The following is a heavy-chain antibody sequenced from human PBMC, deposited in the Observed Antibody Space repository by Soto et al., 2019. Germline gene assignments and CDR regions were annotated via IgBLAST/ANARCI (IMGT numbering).Heavy chain of an antibody. CDR2: IGSRDI. Sequence: GGSLRLSCGASGFTFSVFXXSWVRQAPGKGLEWGSTIGSRDIYDADAVKGRFTISRDNSRNTVALQMTSLRADDTAVYYCAKDHFKGNGRFDGFDIWGPGTXVTVSS. CDR1: GFTFSVFX. CDR3: AKDHFKGNGRFDGFDI. V-gene: IGHV3-23*01. D-gene: IGHD2-15*01. J-gene: IGHJ3*02.